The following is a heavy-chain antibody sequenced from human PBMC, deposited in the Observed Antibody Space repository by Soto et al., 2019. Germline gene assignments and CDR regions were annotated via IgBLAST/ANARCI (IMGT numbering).Heavy chain of an antibody. CDR3: DRGWDGSDV. J-gene: IGHJ6*04. CDR2: IDKDGTDS. V-gene: IGHV3-74*01. D-gene: IGHD2-15*01. Sequence: EVQLVESGGGLVQPGGSLRLSCAASEFTFSGRSMHWVRQAPGKGLVWVSGIDKDGTDSTYADSVKGRFTISRDNAKNTGYLEMTIRRVEDKAVYYWDRGWDGSDVLGNGTTVTVSS. CDR1: EFTFSGRS.